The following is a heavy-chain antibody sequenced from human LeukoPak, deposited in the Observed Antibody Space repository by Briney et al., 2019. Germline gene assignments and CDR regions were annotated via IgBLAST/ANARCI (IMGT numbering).Heavy chain of an antibody. CDR3: ATETNGRHYDY. Sequence: GGSLRLXCTTSGLTFSTSGFNWVRQAPGKGLEWVASIGPTGFDRYHADSIKGRFTISRDNANNFLYLQMDSLRAEDTAVYYCATETNGRHYDYWGQGTLLTVSS. CDR2: IGPTGFDR. D-gene: IGHD1-14*01. CDR1: GLTFSTSG. J-gene: IGHJ4*02. V-gene: IGHV3-21*06.